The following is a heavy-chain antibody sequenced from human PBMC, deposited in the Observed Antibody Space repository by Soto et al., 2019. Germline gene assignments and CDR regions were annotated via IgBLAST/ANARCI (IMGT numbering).Heavy chain of an antibody. CDR3: AKGSRETATCCGEG. D-gene: IGHD2-21*01. J-gene: IGHJ1*01. CDR2: ISGSADNT. CDR1: GFTFSSYA. Sequence: GGSLRLSCAASGFTFSSYAMSWVRQAPGKGLEWVSVISGSADNTFYADSVKGRFTISRDNSKNTLYLQMNSLRVEDTAAYYCAKGSRETATCCGEGWGQGTLVTVS. V-gene: IGHV3-23*01.